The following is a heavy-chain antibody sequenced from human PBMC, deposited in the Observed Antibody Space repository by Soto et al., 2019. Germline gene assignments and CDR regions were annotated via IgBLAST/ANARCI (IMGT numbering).Heavy chain of an antibody. CDR2: IIPIFGTA. D-gene: IGHD3-22*01. J-gene: IGHJ4*02. CDR1: GGTFSSYA. V-gene: IGHV1-69*13. Sequence: ASVKVSCKASGGTFSSYAISWVRQAPGQGLEWMGGIIPIFGTANYAQKFQGRVTITADESTSTAYMELSSLRSEDTAVYYCAREYYYDSSGYYQDPSSFDYWGQGTLVTVSS. CDR3: AREYYYDSSGYYQDPSSFDY.